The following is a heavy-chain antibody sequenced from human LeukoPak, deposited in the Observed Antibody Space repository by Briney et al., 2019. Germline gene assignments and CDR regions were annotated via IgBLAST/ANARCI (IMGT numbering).Heavy chain of an antibody. CDR2: IYYSGST. CDR3: ARGDGVDDFWSGYILRY. J-gene: IGHJ4*02. Sequence: PSETLSLTCTVSGGSISSYYWSWIQQPPGKGLEWIGYIYYSGSTNYNPSLKSRVTISVDTSKNQFSLKLSSVTAADTAVYYCARGDGVDDFWSGYILRYWGQGTLVTVSS. V-gene: IGHV4-59*01. D-gene: IGHD3-3*01. CDR1: GGSISSYY.